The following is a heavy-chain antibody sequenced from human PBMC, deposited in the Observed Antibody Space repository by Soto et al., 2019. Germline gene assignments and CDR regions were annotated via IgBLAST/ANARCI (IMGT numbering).Heavy chain of an antibody. CDR3: AITSVADAPFGY. CDR2: ISYDGSET. Sequence: PGGSLRLSCAGSGFMFSNNGMHWVRRAPGKGLEWVAFISYDGSETFYADSVKGRFTISRDNSKSTLFLHMSSLKNEDTAVYYCAITSVADAPFGYWGQGTLVTVSS. V-gene: IGHV3-30*03. CDR1: GFMFSNNG. J-gene: IGHJ4*02. D-gene: IGHD4-4*01.